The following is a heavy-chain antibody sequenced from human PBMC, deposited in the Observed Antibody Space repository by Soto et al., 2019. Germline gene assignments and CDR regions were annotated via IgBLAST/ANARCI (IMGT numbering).Heavy chain of an antibody. J-gene: IGHJ4*02. CDR3: ARSAISPYGGLIGPFDY. CDR1: GYTFTAYA. Sequence: QVQLEQSGGEEKKPGASVKVSCEASGYTFTAYAIHWLRQAPGQRLEWMAWINPGNGNTRYSQKFLGRVSITRDTSASTAYLELDSLRSEDTAVYYCARSAISPYGGLIGPFDYWGQGNLVTVSS. CDR2: INPGNGNT. D-gene: IGHD3-16*02. V-gene: IGHV1-3*05.